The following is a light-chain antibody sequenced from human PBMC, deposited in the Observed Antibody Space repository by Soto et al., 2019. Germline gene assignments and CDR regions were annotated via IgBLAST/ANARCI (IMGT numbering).Light chain of an antibody. J-gene: IGKJ5*01. V-gene: IGKV1-13*02. CDR1: QGISSA. CDR2: DVF. Sequence: AIPVTQSPSSLSASVGDTVTITCRASQGISSAFAWYQQKPGKVPRLLIYDVFNLQSGVPSRFSGSGSGTDFTLTISRLQPEDFATNYCQQLETYPLTFGQGTRLEVK. CDR3: QQLETYPLT.